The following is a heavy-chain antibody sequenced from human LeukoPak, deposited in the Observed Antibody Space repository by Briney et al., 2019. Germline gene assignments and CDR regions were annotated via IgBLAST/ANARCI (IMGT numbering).Heavy chain of an antibody. D-gene: IGHD2-2*01. J-gene: IGHJ3*02. CDR2: ISAYNGKT. V-gene: IGHV1-18*04. CDR3: ARDHWENIVVVPTTKVAWNAFDI. CDR1: GYTFTGYY. Sequence: GASVKVSCKASGYTFTGYYMHWVRQAPGQGLEWMGWISAYNGKTNYAQNFQGRVTMTTDTSTSTAYMELRSLRSDDTAVYYCARDHWENIVVVPTTKVAWNAFDIWGQGTMVTVSS.